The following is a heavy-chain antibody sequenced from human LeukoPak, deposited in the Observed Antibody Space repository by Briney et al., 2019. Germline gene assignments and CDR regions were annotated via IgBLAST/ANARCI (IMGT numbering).Heavy chain of an antibody. Sequence: AASVKVSCKASGYTFTGYYMHWVRQAPGQGLEWMGWINPNSGGTNYAQKFQGRVTMTRDTSISTAYMELSRLRSDDTAVYYCARVLTYYYESSGFPDAFDIWGQGTMVTVSS. CDR1: GYTFTGYY. CDR2: INPNSGGT. D-gene: IGHD3-22*01. CDR3: ARVLTYYYESSGFPDAFDI. V-gene: IGHV1-2*02. J-gene: IGHJ3*02.